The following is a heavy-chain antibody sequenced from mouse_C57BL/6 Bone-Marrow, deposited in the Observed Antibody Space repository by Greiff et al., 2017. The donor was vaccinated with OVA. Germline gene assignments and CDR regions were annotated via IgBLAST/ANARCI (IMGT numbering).Heavy chain of an antibody. V-gene: IGHV5-4*03. D-gene: IGHD2-4*01. CDR1: GFTFSSYA. Sequence: EVKLVESGGGLVKPGGSLKLSCAASGFTFSSYAMSWVRQTPEKRLEWVATISDGGSYTSYPDNVKGRFTISRDNAKNNLYLQMSHLKSEDTAMYYCARGPLYYDYTWFAYWGQGTLVTVSA. CDR2: ISDGGSYT. J-gene: IGHJ3*01. CDR3: ARGPLYYDYTWFAY.